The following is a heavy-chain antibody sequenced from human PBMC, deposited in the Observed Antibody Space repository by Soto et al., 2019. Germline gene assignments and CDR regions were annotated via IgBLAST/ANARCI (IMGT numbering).Heavy chain of an antibody. J-gene: IGHJ1*01. Sequence: EVQLVESGGGLVQPGRSLRLSCVVSGFTFHDYAMHWVRQAPGKGLEWVSGISWKSDTIGYGDSVKGRFTISRDNDKNSLYLQMNSLRAEDTAVYYCARYTTRIAARPHPAAEYFQHWGQGTLVTVSS. V-gene: IGHV3-9*01. D-gene: IGHD6-6*01. CDR1: GFTFHDYA. CDR2: ISWKSDTI. CDR3: ARYTTRIAARPHPAAEYFQH.